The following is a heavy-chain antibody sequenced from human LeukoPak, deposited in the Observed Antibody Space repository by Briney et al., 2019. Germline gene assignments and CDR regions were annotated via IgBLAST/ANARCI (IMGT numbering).Heavy chain of an antibody. CDR2: INPDGSWT. Sequence: GGSLRLSCAASGFTFNSYWMVCFRQAPGKGLVWVSCINPDGSWTLHADSVKGRFAISRDYARNTLYLQMNSLGVEDTAMYYLASAELLPGVTASDPWSQGTLVTVSS. CDR3: ASAELLPGVTASDP. V-gene: IGHV3-74*01. J-gene: IGHJ5*02. D-gene: IGHD2-21*02. CDR1: GFTFNSYW.